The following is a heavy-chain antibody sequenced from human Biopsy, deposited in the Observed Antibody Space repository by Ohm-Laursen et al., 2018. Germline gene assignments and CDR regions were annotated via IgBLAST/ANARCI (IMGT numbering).Heavy chain of an antibody. J-gene: IGHJ6*02. Sequence: SLRLSCAASGFTFRTYGMHWVRLAPGKGLEWVAVLSYDQITKHYADSVRGRFTISRDNSKNTLYLQVNSLRAEDTAVYYCSKDLSVYYYYGIDVWGQGTTVTVSS. V-gene: IGHV3-30*18. CDR3: SKDLSVYYYYGIDV. CDR1: GFTFRTYG. D-gene: IGHD5/OR15-5a*01. CDR2: LSYDQITK.